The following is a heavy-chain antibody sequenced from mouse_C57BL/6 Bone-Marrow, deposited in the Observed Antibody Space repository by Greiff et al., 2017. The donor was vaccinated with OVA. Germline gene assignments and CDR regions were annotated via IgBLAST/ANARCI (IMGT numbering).Heavy chain of an antibody. D-gene: IGHD2-5*01. J-gene: IGHJ2*01. Sequence: EVKLVESGGDLVKPGGSLKLSCAASGFTFSSYGMSWVRQTPDKRLEWVATISSGGSYPYYPDSVKGRFTISRDNAKNTLYLQMSSLKSEDTAMYYCARRYYSNYVEYWGQGTTLTVSS. CDR1: GFTFSSYG. CDR2: ISSGGSYP. CDR3: ARRYYSNYVEY. V-gene: IGHV5-6*02.